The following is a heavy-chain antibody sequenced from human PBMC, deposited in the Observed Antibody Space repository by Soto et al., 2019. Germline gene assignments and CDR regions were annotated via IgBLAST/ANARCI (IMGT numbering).Heavy chain of an antibody. CDR3: ARVLRPFDP. CDR1: GYTFTSYG. J-gene: IGHJ5*02. D-gene: IGHD4-17*01. Sequence: QVQLVQSGAEVKKPGASVKVSCKASGYTFTSYGISWVRQAPGQGLEWMGWLNAYNGNTNYAQKLQVRVTMTTDTATRTAYIELRSLTSDDKAMYYCARVLRPFDPWGQGTRVSVSS. CDR2: LNAYNGNT. V-gene: IGHV1-18*01.